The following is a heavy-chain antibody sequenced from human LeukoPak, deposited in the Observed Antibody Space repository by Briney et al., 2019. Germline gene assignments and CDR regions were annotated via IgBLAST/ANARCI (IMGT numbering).Heavy chain of an antibody. CDR2: ISWNSGSI. D-gene: IGHD2-2*02. V-gene: IGHV3-9*01. CDR1: GFTFDDYA. CDR3: AKEAGGYCSSTSCYKNWFDP. Sequence: GRSLRLSCAASGFTFDDYAMHWVRQAPGKGLEWVSGISWNSGSIGYADSVKGRLTISRDNAKNCLYLQMNSLRAEDTALYYCAKEAGGYCSSTSCYKNWFDPWGQGTLVTVSS. J-gene: IGHJ5*02.